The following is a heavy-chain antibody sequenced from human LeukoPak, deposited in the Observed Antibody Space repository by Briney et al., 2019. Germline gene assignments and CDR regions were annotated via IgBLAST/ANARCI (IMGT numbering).Heavy chain of an antibody. CDR3: ARLSWDIVVVPAAMRGYYYYGMDV. D-gene: IGHD2-2*01. CDR2: IYYSGST. Sequence: PSETLSLTCAVYGGSFSGYYWSWIRQPPGKGLEWIGSIYYSGSTYYNPSLKSRVTISVDTSKNQFSLKLSSVTAADTAVYYCARLSWDIVVVPAAMRGYYYYGMDVWGQGTTVTVSS. CDR1: GGSFSGYY. J-gene: IGHJ6*02. V-gene: IGHV4-34*01.